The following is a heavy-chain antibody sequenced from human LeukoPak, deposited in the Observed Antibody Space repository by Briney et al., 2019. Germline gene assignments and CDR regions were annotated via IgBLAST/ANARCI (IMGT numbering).Heavy chain of an antibody. CDR1: GGSISSGGYY. Sequence: SQTLSLTCTVSGGSISSGGYYWSWIRQHPGKGLEWIGYIYYSGSTYYNPSLKSRVTISVDTSKNQFSLKLSSVTAADTAVYYCARSPGIAVAGTAKMYYFGYWGQGTLVTVSS. V-gene: IGHV4-31*03. J-gene: IGHJ4*02. D-gene: IGHD6-19*01. CDR2: IYYSGST. CDR3: ARSPGIAVAGTAKMYYFGY.